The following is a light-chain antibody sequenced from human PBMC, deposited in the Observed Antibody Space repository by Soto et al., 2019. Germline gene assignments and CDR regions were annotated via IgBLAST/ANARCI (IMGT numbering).Light chain of an antibody. CDR2: DVS. J-gene: IGLJ1*01. CDR3: SSYTRAATYF. CDR1: SSDVGAYNY. V-gene: IGLV2-14*03. Sequence: QSALTQPASMSGSPGQSITISCTGSSSDVGAYNYDSWYQQYRPGEAPKLIIYDVSHRPAGVSTRFSGSKSGNTASLTISGLQTEDEADYYCSSYTRAATYFFGTGTKLTVL.